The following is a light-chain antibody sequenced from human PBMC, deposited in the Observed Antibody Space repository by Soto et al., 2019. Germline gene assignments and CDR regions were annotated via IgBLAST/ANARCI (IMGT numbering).Light chain of an antibody. Sequence: EIVLTQSPATLSLSPGERATLSCRASESVSSYLAWYQQKPGQAPRLLIYDASNRATGIPARFSGSGSVTDFTLTISSLEPEDFAVYYCQQRSNWPPITFGQGTRLVIK. CDR1: ESVSSY. V-gene: IGKV3-11*01. CDR3: QQRSNWPPIT. J-gene: IGKJ5*01. CDR2: DAS.